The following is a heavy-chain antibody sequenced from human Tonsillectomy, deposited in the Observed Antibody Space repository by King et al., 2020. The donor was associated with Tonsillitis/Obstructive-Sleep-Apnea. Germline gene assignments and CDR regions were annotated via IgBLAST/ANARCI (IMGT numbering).Heavy chain of an antibody. Sequence: VQLQQWGAGLLKPSETLSLTCAVYGGSFSGYYWSWIRQPPGKGLEWIGEINHSGSTNYNPSLKSRVTISVDTSKNQFSLKLSSVTAADTAVYYCARASCSSTSCYLLDYWGQGTLVTVSS. CDR2: INHSGST. J-gene: IGHJ4*02. CDR1: GGSFSGYY. CDR3: ARASCSSTSCYLLDY. D-gene: IGHD2-2*01. V-gene: IGHV4-34*01.